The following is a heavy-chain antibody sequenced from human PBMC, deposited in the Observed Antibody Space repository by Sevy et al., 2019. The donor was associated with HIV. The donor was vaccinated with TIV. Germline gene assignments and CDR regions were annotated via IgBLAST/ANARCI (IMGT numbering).Heavy chain of an antibody. CDR1: GLTFSSYS. V-gene: IGHV3-21*01. D-gene: IGHD2-21*02. CDR3: ANGDYYFDY. CDR2: ISSSSSYI. J-gene: IGHJ4*02. Sequence: GGSLRLSCTASGLTFSSYSMNWVRQAPGKGLEWVSSISSSSSYIYYRDSVKGRFTISRDNSKNTLYLHMNSLRAEDTAVYYCANGDYYFDYWGQGTLVTVSS.